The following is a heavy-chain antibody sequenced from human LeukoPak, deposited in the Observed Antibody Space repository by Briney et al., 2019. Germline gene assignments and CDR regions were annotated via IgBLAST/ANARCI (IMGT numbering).Heavy chain of an antibody. CDR3: ARDVTSWDYDSSGYGY. CDR2: ISSSGSTI. D-gene: IGHD3-22*01. V-gene: IGHV3-11*01. Sequence: AGGSLRLSCAASGFTFSDYYMNWVRQAPGKGLEWVSYISSSGSTIYYADSVKGRFTISRDNAKNSLYLQMNSLRAEDTAVYYCARDVTSWDYDSSGYGYWGQGTLVTVSS. CDR1: GFTFSDYY. J-gene: IGHJ4*02.